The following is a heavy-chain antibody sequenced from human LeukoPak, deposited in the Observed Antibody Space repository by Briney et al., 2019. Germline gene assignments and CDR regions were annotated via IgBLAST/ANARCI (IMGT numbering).Heavy chain of an antibody. J-gene: IGHJ4*02. V-gene: IGHV3-23*01. CDR3: AKFGPGMGAADY. CDR1: GFTFSSYA. D-gene: IGHD1-26*01. Sequence: GGSLRLSCAASGFTFSSYAMSWFRHAPGTGLQWVSAITISGSSTYYADSVKGRFTISRDNSKNALYLQMNSLRGEDTAVYYCAKFGPGMGAADYWGQGTLVTVSS. CDR2: ITISGSST.